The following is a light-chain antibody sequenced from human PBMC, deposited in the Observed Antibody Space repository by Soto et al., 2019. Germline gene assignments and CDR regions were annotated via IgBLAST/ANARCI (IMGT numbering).Light chain of an antibody. V-gene: IGKV3-20*01. CDR2: GAS. CDR3: HQYGSSPAT. Sequence: EIVLTQSPGTLSLSPGERATLSCRASQSVSSSFLAWYQQKHGQAPRLLIYGASSRATGIPDRFSGSGSGTDFTLTISRLEPEDFAVYYCHQYGSSPATFGQGTKVEIK. CDR1: QSVSSSF. J-gene: IGKJ1*01.